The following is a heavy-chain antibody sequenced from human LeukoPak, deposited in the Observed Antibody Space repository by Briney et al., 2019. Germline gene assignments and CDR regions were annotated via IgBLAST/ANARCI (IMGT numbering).Heavy chain of an antibody. CDR1: GFNLNNNG. D-gene: IGHD3-16*02. CDR3: AKGRFGGGIVDSYMDV. Sequence: GGSLRLSCAASGFNLNNNGMHWVRQAPGKGLEWVAGILYDGSNKYYVESVEGRFTISRDNSKNTLYLQMNSLRAEDTAVYYCAKGRFGGGIVDSYMDVWGKGTTVTVSS. CDR2: ILYDGSNK. J-gene: IGHJ6*03. V-gene: IGHV3-33*06.